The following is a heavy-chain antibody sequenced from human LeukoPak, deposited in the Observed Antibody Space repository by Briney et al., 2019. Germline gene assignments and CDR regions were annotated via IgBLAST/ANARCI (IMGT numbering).Heavy chain of an antibody. V-gene: IGHV4-4*07. CDR1: GGSFSGYY. CDR2: IYTSGST. Sequence: SETLSLTCAVYGGSFSGYYWSWIRQPAGKGLEWIGRIYTSGSTNYNPSLKSRVTMSVDTSKNQFSLKLSSVTAADTAVYYCARESYSSSSALDYWGQGTLVTVSS. CDR3: ARESYSSSSALDY. D-gene: IGHD6-6*01. J-gene: IGHJ4*02.